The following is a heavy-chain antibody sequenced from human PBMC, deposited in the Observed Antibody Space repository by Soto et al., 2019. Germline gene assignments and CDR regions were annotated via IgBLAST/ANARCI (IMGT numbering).Heavy chain of an antibody. Sequence: QVQLVQSGAEVKKPGSSVKVSCKASGGTFSSYAISWVRQAPGQGLEWMGGIIPIFGTANYAQKFQGRVTITADESTSTAYMELSSLRSEDTDVYYCARSGQIGIVVVTHFDYWGQGTLVTVSS. V-gene: IGHV1-69*01. CDR1: GGTFSSYA. D-gene: IGHD3-22*01. CDR3: ARSGQIGIVVVTHFDY. J-gene: IGHJ4*02. CDR2: IIPIFGTA.